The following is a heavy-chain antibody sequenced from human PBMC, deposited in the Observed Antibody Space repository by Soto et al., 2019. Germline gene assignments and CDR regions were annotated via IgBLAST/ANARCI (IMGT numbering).Heavy chain of an antibody. Sequence: TLSLTCTVSGGSVSSGSYYWSWIRQPPGKGLEWIGYIYYSGSTNYNPSLKSRVTISVDTSKNQFSLKLSSVTAVDTAVYYCARTALVAARPLDPWGQGTLVTVSS. J-gene: IGHJ5*02. CDR1: GGSVSSGSYY. V-gene: IGHV4-61*01. CDR2: IYYSGST. CDR3: ARTALVAARPLDP. D-gene: IGHD6-6*01.